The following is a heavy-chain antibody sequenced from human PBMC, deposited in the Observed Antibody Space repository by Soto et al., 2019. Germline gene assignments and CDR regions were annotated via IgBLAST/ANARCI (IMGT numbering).Heavy chain of an antibody. CDR2: ISAYNGNT. CDR3: ARLGLTTRARYRSSWYGGWFDP. J-gene: IGHJ5*02. CDR1: GYTFTSYG. D-gene: IGHD6-13*01. Sequence: GASVKVSCKASGYTFTSYGISWVRQAPGQGLEWMGWISAYNGNTNYAQKLQGRVTMTTDTSTSTAYMELRSLRSDDTAVYYCARLGLTTRARYRSSWYGGWFDPWGQGTLVTVYS. V-gene: IGHV1-18*04.